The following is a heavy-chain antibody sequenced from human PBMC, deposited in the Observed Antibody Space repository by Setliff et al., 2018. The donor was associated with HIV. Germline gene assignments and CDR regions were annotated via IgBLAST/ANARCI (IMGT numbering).Heavy chain of an antibody. D-gene: IGHD2-8*02. V-gene: IGHV3-23*01. J-gene: IGHJ4*02. CDR3: AKDLGAGGAFCTGGSCYLAD. CDR1: KLTFHGYA. Sequence: GGSLRLSCADPKLTFHGYAVSWVRQVPGKGLEWVSSIGGSGAVTYYAASVKGRFTISRDNLKHILYLQMDNLRAEDTAVYYCAKDLGAGGAFCTGGSCYLADWGQGTLVTVSS. CDR2: IGGSGAVT.